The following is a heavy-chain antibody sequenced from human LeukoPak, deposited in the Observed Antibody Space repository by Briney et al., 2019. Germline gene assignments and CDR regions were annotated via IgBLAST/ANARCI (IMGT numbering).Heavy chain of an antibody. CDR1: GFTFTSYA. J-gene: IGHJ4*02. V-gene: IGHV3-23*01. CDR2: VSGSGDGT. CDR3: AKERLGGNYGDYAVDY. D-gene: IGHD4-17*01. Sequence: GGTLRLSCAASGFTFTSYAMGWVRQAPGQGLESVSSVSGSGDGTYFADSVKGRFTISRDNSKKTLDLHMDSLSAEDTAVYYCAKERLGGNYGDYAVDYWGQGTLVTVS.